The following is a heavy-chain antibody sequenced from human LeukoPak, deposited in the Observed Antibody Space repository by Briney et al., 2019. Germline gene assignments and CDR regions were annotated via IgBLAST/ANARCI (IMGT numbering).Heavy chain of an antibody. CDR1: GGSISSYY. D-gene: IGHD3-10*01. CDR2: IYYSGST. Sequence: SETLSLTCTVSGGSISSYYWSWIRQPPGKGLEWIGYIYYSGSTNYNPSLKSRVTISVDTSKNQFSLKLSSVTAADTAVYYCARGSYMVRGVMGFDPWGQGTLSPSPQ. CDR3: ARGSYMVRGVMGFDP. V-gene: IGHV4-59*01. J-gene: IGHJ5*02.